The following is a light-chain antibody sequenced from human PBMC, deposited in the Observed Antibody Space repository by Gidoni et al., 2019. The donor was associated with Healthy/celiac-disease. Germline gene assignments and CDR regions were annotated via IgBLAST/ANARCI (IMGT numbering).Light chain of an antibody. CDR1: QSVLYSSNNKNY. V-gene: IGKV4-1*01. J-gene: IGKJ2*01. CDR2: WEF. CDR3: QQYYSTPRT. Sequence: DIVMTQSPSSLSVSLGDRATINCKSSQSVLYSSNNKNYLPWYQQKPVQPPKLIIYWEFTRASGVPDRFSGRGSGKDFTLTISSLQDEDVAVYYCQQYYSTPRTFGQGTKLEIK.